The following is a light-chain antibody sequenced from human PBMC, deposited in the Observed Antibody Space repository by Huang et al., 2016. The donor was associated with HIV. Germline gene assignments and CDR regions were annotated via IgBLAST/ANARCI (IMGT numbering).Light chain of an antibody. CDR2: AAS. Sequence: DIQMTQSPSSLSASVGDRVTIICRASQTITSYLNWYQQKPGKAPKLLIYAASSLQSGVPSRFSGSGSGTDFTLIISSLQPEDFATYSCQQTYSTPRMFGQGTKVEIK. V-gene: IGKV1-39*01. CDR3: QQTYSTPRM. CDR1: QTITSY. J-gene: IGKJ1*01.